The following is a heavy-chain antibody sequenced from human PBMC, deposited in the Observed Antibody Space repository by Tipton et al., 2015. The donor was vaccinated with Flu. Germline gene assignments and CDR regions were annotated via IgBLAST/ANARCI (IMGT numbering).Heavy chain of an antibody. CDR3: AGSGDTTGTRAVDY. V-gene: IGHV4-4*02. J-gene: IGHJ4*02. CDR2: IYHSGST. CDR1: GGSISSSNW. D-gene: IGHD1-1*01. Sequence: TLSLTCAVSGGSISSSNWWSWVRQPPGRGLEWIGEIYHSGSTNYNPSLKSRVTISVDKSKNQFSLKLSSVTAADTAVYYCAGSGDTTGTRAVDYWGQGTLVTVSS.